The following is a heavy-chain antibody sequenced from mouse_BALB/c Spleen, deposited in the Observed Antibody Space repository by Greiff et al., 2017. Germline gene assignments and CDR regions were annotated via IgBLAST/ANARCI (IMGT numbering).Heavy chain of an antibody. CDR2: ISYSGST. D-gene: IGHD2-3*01. CDR3: AIYDGYYGAMDY. J-gene: IGHJ4*01. CDR1: GYSITSDYA. Sequence: DVQLQESGPGLVKPSQSLSLTCTVTGYSITSDYAWNWIRQFPGNKLEWMGYISYSGSTSYNPSLKSRISITRDTSKNQFFLQLNSVTTEDTATYYCAIYDGYYGAMDYWGQGTSVTVSS. V-gene: IGHV3-2*02.